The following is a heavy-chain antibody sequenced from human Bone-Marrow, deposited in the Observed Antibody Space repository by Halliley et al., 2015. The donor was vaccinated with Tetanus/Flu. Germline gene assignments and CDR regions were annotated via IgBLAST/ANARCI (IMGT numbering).Heavy chain of an antibody. CDR1: GFTFSSYW. CDR3: VRSGSDY. D-gene: IGHD6-25*01. Sequence: SLRLSCAASGFTFSSYWMYWVRQAPGKGLVWVSRMSNDGSRTDYADSVKGRFTVSRDNAQNTLYMEMNNLRAEDTAVYFCVRSGSDYWGRGTLVTVTS. J-gene: IGHJ4*02. V-gene: IGHV3-74*01. CDR2: MSNDGSRT.